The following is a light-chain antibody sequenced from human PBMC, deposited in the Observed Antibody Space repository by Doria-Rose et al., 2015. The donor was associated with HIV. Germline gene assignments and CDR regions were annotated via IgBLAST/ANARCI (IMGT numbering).Light chain of an antibody. CDR3: QQYYDTPS. V-gene: IGKV4-1*01. CDR1: QSLLYTSKNY. CDR2: WAS. J-gene: IGKJ3*01. Sequence: DIRVTQSPESLGMPLGERATLNCKSNQSLLYTSKNYLAWYQQKPGQPPKLLIYWASTRQSGVPARFSGSGSGTDFTLTISSLVAEDVAVYYCQQYYDTPSFGPGTTVDIK.